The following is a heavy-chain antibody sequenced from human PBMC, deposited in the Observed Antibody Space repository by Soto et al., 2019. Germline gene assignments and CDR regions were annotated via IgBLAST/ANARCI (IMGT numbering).Heavy chain of an antibody. D-gene: IGHD6-13*01. J-gene: IGHJ5*02. CDR3: ARVLSSRSYRSSWYVGFDP. CDR1: GYTFTSYA. Sequence: ASVKVSCTASGYTFTSYAMHWVRQAPGQRLEWMGWINAGNGNTKYSQKFQGRVTITRDTSASTAYMEMSSLRSEDTAVYYCARVLSSRSYRSSWYVGFDPWGPGSLVTLS. V-gene: IGHV1-3*01. CDR2: INAGNGNT.